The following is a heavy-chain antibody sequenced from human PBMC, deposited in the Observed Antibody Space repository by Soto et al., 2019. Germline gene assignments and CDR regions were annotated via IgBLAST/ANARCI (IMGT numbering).Heavy chain of an antibody. CDR2: IYWDDEK. Sequence: QITLKESGPTLVKPTQTLTLTCTFSGFSLSTTGVGVGWIRQPPGKALEWPALIYWDDEKRYSTSLKSRLTITKDTPKHHAGLTMTNTDPIATARYYCEQAAPVSTGGDYWGQGTLVTVSS. J-gene: IGHJ4*02. CDR1: GFSLSTTGVG. D-gene: IGHD4-17*01. V-gene: IGHV2-5*02. CDR3: EQAAPVSTGGDY.